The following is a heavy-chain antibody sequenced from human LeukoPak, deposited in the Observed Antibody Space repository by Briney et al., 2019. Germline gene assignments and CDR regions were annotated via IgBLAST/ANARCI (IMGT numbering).Heavy chain of an antibody. V-gene: IGHV3-30-3*01. CDR2: ISDDGSSK. CDR1: GFTFSSYA. CDR3: ARDSGRITIFGVVTGGYFDY. J-gene: IGHJ4*02. D-gene: IGHD3-3*01. Sequence: GGSLRLSCAASGFTFSSYAMHWVRQAPGKGLEWVAIISDDGSSKYYAVSVKGRFTISRDNSKNTLYLQMNSLRAEDTAVYYCARDSGRITIFGVVTGGYFDYWGQGTLVTVSS.